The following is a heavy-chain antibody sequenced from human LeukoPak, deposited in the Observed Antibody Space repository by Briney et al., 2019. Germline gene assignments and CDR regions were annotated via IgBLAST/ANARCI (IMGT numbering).Heavy chain of an antibody. CDR1: GGSISSYY. J-gene: IGHJ4*02. Sequence: SETLSLTCTVSGGSISSYYWGWIRQPPGKGLEWIGYIYYSGSTNYNPSLKSRVTISVDTSKNQFSLKLSSVTAADTAVYYCARGLRTAAGIIDYWGQGTLVTVSS. CDR3: ARGLRTAAGIIDY. V-gene: IGHV4-59*01. D-gene: IGHD6-13*01. CDR2: IYYSGST.